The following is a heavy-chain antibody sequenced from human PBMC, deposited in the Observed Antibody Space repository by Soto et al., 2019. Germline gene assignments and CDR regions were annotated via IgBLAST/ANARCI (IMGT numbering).Heavy chain of an antibody. CDR1: GGSISSYY. J-gene: IGHJ6*02. CDR3: ARGSPRLYYGMDV. V-gene: IGHV4-59*01. CDR2: IYYSGST. Sequence: QVQLQESGPGLVKPSETLSLTCTVSGGSISSYYWIWIRQPPGKGLEWIGYIYYSGSTNYNPSLKSRVTISVDTSKNQFSLKLSSVTAADTAVYYCARGSPRLYYGMDVWGQGTTVTVSS.